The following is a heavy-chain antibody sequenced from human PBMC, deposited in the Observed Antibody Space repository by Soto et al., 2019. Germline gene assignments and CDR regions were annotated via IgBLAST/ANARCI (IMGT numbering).Heavy chain of an antibody. CDR1: GFTLRNYA. D-gene: IGHD1-20*01. CDR3: AKAKNDYNWDNRPPFDY. V-gene: IGHV3-23*01. CDR2: ISANDVGT. Sequence: LRLSCEASGFTLRNYAMTWVRQAPGKGLEWVSLISANDVGTYYAESVKTRFTISTDQSRNTVYLQMDSLRADDTAIYYCAKAKNDYNWDNRPPFDYWGQGTLVTVSS. J-gene: IGHJ4*02.